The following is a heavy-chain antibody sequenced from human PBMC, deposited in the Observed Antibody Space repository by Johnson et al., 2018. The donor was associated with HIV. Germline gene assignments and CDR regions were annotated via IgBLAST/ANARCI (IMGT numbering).Heavy chain of an antibody. D-gene: IGHD3-22*01. V-gene: IGHV3-7*01. J-gene: IGHJ3*02. CDR1: GFTFNSYW. Sequence: VQLVESGGGLVQPGGSLRLSCAASGFTFNSYWMTWVRQAPGKGLEWVADIKQYGTEKYYLDSVKGRFTISRDNAKKSLYLQMNSLRAEDTAVYYCAREIGDAFDIWGQGTMVTVSS. CDR2: IKQYGTEK. CDR3: AREIGDAFDI.